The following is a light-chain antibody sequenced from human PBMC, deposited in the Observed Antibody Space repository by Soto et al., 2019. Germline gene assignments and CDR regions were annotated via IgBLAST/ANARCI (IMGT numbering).Light chain of an antibody. J-gene: IGLJ1*01. CDR3: CSYAGSSTPLV. Sequence: QSVLTQPASVSGSPGQSITISCTGTSSDVGSYNLVSWYQQHPGKAPKLMIYEGSKRPSGVSIRFSGSKSGNTASLTISGLQAEDEADYYCCSYAGSSTPLVFGTGTKVTVL. CDR2: EGS. CDR1: SSDVGSYNL. V-gene: IGLV2-23*01.